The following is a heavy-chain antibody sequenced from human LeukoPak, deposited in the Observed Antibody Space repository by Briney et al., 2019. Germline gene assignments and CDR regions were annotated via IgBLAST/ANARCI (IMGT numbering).Heavy chain of an antibody. D-gene: IGHD2-15*01. CDR2: ISYSGGGT. V-gene: IGHV3-23*01. J-gene: IGHJ4*02. CDR3: GRYCSGASCYSGLF. Sequence: PGGSLRLSCAVSGFTFSSYTMSWVRQAPGKGLEWVSGISYSGGGTYYADSVKGRFTISRDNSKNTLYLHMNSLRAEDTTIYYCGRYCSGASCYSGLFWGQGTLVTVSS. CDR1: GFTFSSYT.